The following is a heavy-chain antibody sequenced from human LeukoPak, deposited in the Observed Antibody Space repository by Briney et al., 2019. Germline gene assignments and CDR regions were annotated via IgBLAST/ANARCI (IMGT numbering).Heavy chain of an antibody. CDR2: ISSSSSYI. CDR1: GFTFSSYS. J-gene: IGHJ4*02. V-gene: IGHV3-21*01. D-gene: IGHD6-19*01. Sequence: GGSLRLSCAASGFTFSSYSMNWVRQAPGKGLEWVSSISSSSSYIYYADSVKGRFTISRDNAKNSLYLQMNSLRAEDTAVYYCAREAGQWLDHNDYWGQGTLVTVSS. CDR3: AREAGQWLDHNDY.